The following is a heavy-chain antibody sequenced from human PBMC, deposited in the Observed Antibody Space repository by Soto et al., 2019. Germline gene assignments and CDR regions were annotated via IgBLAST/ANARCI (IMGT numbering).Heavy chain of an antibody. CDR1: GFTFSGYA. J-gene: IGHJ6*02. CDR2: ISYDGSSE. V-gene: IGHV3-30-3*01. D-gene: IGHD3-16*01. Sequence: QVQLVESGGGVVQPGRSLRLSCVASGFTFSGYAMHWVRQAPGKGLEWVTVISYDGSSEYYADSVKGRFTISRDSSKKTVYLQMNSLRGEDTGVYYCARGGGGYYYYGMDVWGQGTTVTVSS. CDR3: ARGGGGYYYYGMDV.